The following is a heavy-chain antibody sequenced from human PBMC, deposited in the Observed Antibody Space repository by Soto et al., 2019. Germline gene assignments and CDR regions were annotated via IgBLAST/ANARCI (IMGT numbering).Heavy chain of an antibody. J-gene: IGHJ3*02. Sequence: GGSLSLTCTASGFTFSSYAISWVCQAPGKGLEWVSTISGSGGSTYYADSAMGRFTISRNNSTNTLYPQKNSLRTEDMAVYYFAKDGTYGSGTDSSGWEVAFDIWGQGTMVTVSS. D-gene: IGHD3-10*01. CDR2: ISGSGGST. V-gene: IGHV3-23*01. CDR3: AKDGTYGSGTDSSGWEVAFDI. CDR1: GFTFSSYA.